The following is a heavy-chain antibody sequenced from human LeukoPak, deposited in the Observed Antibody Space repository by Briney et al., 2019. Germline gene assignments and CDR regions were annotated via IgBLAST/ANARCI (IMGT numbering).Heavy chain of an antibody. D-gene: IGHD4-11*01. CDR2: IYYSGST. J-gene: IGHJ5*02. Sequence: PSETLSLTCTVSGGSISSYYWSWIRQPPGKGLEWIGHIYYSGSTNYNPSLKSRVTISVDTSKNQFSLKLSSVTAADTAVYYCARELDDYSNYDRWFDPWGQGTLVTVSS. V-gene: IGHV4-59*01. CDR3: ARELDDYSNYDRWFDP. CDR1: GGSISSYY.